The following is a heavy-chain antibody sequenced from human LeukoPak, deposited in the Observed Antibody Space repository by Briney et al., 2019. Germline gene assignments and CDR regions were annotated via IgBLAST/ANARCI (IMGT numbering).Heavy chain of an antibody. CDR2: ISSSSSTI. D-gene: IGHD3-9*01. V-gene: IGHV3-11*04. Sequence: GGSLRLSCAASGFTFSDYYMSWIRRAPGRGLEWVSYISSSSSTIYYADSVKGRFTISRDNAKNSLYLQMNSLRAGDTAVYYCARAGGLRYFDWPYYYYYYMDVWGKGTTVTVSS. CDR3: ARAGGLRYFDWPYYYYYYMDV. J-gene: IGHJ6*03. CDR1: GFTFSDYY.